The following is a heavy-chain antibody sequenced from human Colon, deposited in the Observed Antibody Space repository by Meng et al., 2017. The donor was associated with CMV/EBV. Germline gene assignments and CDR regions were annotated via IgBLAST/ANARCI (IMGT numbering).Heavy chain of an antibody. CDR1: GFTFNRNS. V-gene: IGHV3-23*01. J-gene: IGHJ3*01. Sequence: GGSLRLSCAASGFTFNRNSMSWVRQAPGKGLEWVSGINGVGDTTYYADSVKGRFTISRDNSKNTLYLRMIDLRAEDTAMYYCARDLYHGDPAAFDLWGQGTMVTVSS. D-gene: IGHD4-17*01. CDR3: ARDLYHGDPAAFDL. CDR2: INGVGDTT.